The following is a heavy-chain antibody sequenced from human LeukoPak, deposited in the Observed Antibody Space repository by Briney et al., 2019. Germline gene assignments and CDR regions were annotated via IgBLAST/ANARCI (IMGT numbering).Heavy chain of an antibody. V-gene: IGHV3-7*01. CDR2: IKQDGSEK. D-gene: IGHD2-8*01. Sequence: GGSLRLSCAASGFTFSSYWMSWVRQAPGKGLEWVANIKQDGSEKYYVDSVKGRFTISRDNAKNSLYLQMNSLRAEDTAVYYCARVGGFVLMVYAEGYYLDYWGQGTLVTVSS. J-gene: IGHJ4*02. CDR1: GFTFSSYW. CDR3: ARVGGFVLMVYAEGYYLDY.